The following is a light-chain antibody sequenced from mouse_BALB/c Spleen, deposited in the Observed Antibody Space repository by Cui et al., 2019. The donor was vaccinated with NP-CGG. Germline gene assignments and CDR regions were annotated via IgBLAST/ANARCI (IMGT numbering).Light chain of an antibody. V-gene: IGLV1*01. CDR1: TGAVTTSNY. Sequence: QAVLTQESALPTSPGETVTLTCRSSTGAVTTSNYANWVQEKPDHLFTGLIGGTNNRAPGVPARFSGSLIGDKAALTITGAQTEDEAIYFCVLWYSNHWVFGGGTKLTVL. J-gene: IGLJ1*01. CDR3: VLWYSNHWV. CDR2: GTN.